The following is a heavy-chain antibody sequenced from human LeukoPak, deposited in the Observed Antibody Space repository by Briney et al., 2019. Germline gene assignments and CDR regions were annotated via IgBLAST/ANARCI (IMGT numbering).Heavy chain of an antibody. Sequence: GSLRLSCAASGFTFSSYAMHWVRQAPGKGLEWVAVISYDGSNKYYADSVKGRFTISRDNSKNTLYLQMNSLRAEDTAVYYCARGSVTVSGWYGYWGQGTLVTVSS. V-gene: IGHV3-30-3*01. CDR1: GFTFSSYA. CDR2: ISYDGSNK. D-gene: IGHD6-19*01. J-gene: IGHJ4*02. CDR3: ARGSVTVSGWYGY.